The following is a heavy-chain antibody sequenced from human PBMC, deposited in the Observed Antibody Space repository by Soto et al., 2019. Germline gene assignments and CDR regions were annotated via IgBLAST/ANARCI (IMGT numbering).Heavy chain of an antibody. CDR1: GGSISTGGYY. CDR3: ATVRCELHAAFDI. V-gene: IGHV4-31*03. Sequence: QVQLQESGPGLVKPSQTLSLTCTVSGGSISTGGYYWSWIRQHPGRGLEWIGYIYHSGMTFSNPSLQSRVAISIDTSKNKFSLNLSSVTAADTAVYYCATVRCELHAAFDIWGQGTMVSVSS. D-gene: IGHD1-7*01. J-gene: IGHJ3*02. CDR2: IYHSGMT.